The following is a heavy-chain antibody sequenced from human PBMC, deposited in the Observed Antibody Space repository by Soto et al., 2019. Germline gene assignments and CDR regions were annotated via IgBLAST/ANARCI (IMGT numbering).Heavy chain of an antibody. CDR2: ISTYNDNT. J-gene: IGHJ6*02. Sequence: GASVKVSCKASGYTFTSYGITWVRQAPGQGLEWMGWISTYNDNTNYAQKLQGRVTMTTDTSTSTAYMELRSLRSDDAALYYCARFQITMVRGVMRNYYFGLDVWGQGTTVTVS. D-gene: IGHD3-10*01. V-gene: IGHV1-18*01. CDR1: GYTFTSYG. CDR3: ARFQITMVRGVMRNYYFGLDV.